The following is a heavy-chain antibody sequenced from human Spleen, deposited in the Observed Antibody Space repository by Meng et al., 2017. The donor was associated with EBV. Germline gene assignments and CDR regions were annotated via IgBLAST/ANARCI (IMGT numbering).Heavy chain of an antibody. J-gene: IGHJ4*02. CDR2: INPSDGST. Sequence: QGHLAESGDGVKRPGASGKVSCQASGYTFSRYYMYWVRLAPGQGLEWMGTINPSDGSTRYAQKFLDRVTMTRDTSTSTVYLELSSLRSDDTAVYYCARDLTYCGGDCYWGQGTLVTVSS. CDR3: ARDLTYCGGDCY. CDR1: GYTFSRYY. D-gene: IGHD2-21*02. V-gene: IGHV1-46*01.